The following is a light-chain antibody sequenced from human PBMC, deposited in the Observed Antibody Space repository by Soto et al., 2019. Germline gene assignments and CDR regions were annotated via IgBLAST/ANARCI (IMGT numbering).Light chain of an antibody. J-gene: IGKJ1*01. CDR3: QQYGSIPWT. CDR1: QSVGSNS. CDR2: RAS. Sequence: EIVLTQSPGTLSLSPGERATLSCRASQSVGSNSLAWYQQKPGQAPRRLIYRASSRATGIPDRFTGSGSGTDFTLTISRLESEDFAVYYCQQYGSIPWTFGQGTKVEIK. V-gene: IGKV3-20*01.